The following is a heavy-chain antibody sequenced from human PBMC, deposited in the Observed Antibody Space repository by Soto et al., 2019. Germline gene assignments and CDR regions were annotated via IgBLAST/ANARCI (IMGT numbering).Heavy chain of an antibody. V-gene: IGHV1-69*01. J-gene: IGHJ5*02. CDR1: GGTLSTYA. Sequence: QLQLVQSGAEVKKPGSSVKVSCKASGGTLSTYAVTWVRQAPGQGLEWMGGLIPVLGTTTYAPKFQDRITITADESTNTAYLEVNSLRSEDTAVYYCVRVGTPLVTAGWFDPWGQGTLVTVSS. CDR3: VRVGTPLVTAGWFDP. CDR2: LIPVLGTT. D-gene: IGHD2-21*02.